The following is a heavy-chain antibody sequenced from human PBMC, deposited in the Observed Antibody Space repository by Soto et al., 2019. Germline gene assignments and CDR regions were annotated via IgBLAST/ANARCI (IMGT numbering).Heavy chain of an antibody. D-gene: IGHD6-25*01. Sequence: EVQLVESGGDLVQPGGSLRLSCVASGFTFNTYCMSWVRQAPGKGLEWVANIKEDGSDKYYVDSVKGRFTISRDNAKNLLYLQMNSLGAGDTAMYYCARFTRGSSGDYWGQGTLVTVS. J-gene: IGHJ4*02. CDR3: ARFTRGSSGDY. V-gene: IGHV3-7*01. CDR2: IKEDGSDK. CDR1: GFTFNTYC.